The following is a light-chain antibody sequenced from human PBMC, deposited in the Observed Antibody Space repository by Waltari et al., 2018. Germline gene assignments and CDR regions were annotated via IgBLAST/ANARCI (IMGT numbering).Light chain of an antibody. Sequence: EVVLTQSPGTLSLSPVQTATLSCWASQSVSSSFLAWYQQGPGQAPSLLIYAASKRATGISDRFRGSGSGTDVTLTISRLESVDFGVYYCKHYGSAPPYTFGQGTKLEIK. CDR1: QSVSSSF. J-gene: IGKJ2*01. CDR2: AAS. V-gene: IGKV3-20*01. CDR3: KHYGSAPPYT.